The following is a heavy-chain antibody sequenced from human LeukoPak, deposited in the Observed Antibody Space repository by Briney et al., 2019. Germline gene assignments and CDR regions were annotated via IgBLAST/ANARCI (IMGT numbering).Heavy chain of an antibody. CDR2: ISSSSSYI. CDR1: GFTFSSYS. J-gene: IGHJ4*02. Sequence: PRGSLILSSAASGFTFSSYSMNWVRQAPGKGLEWVSSISSSSSYIYYADSVKGRFTISRDNAKNSLYLQMNSLRAEDTALYYCASVDYYGSGNYYNDVDYWGQGNLVSVSS. CDR3: ASVDYYGSGNYYNDVDY. D-gene: IGHD3-10*01. V-gene: IGHV3-21*01.